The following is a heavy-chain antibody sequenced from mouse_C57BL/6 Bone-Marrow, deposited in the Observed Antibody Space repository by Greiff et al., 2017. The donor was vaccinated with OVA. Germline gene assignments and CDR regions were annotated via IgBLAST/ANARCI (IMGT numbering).Heavy chain of an antibody. V-gene: IGHV1-54*01. CDR2: INPGSGGT. CDR3: GLLLRPAWFAY. J-gene: IGHJ3*01. Sequence: QVQLQQSGAELVRPGTSVKVSCKASGYAFTNYLIEWVKQRPGQGLEWIGVINPGSGGTNYNEKFKGKATLTADKSSSTAYMQLSSLTSEDSAVYFCGLLLRPAWFAYWGQGTLGTVSA. D-gene: IGHD1-1*01. CDR1: GYAFTNYL.